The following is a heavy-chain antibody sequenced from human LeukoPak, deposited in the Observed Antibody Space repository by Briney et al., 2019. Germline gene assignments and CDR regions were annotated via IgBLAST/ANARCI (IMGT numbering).Heavy chain of an antibody. CDR2: IKSKTDGGTT. CDR3: TTDWYYYDSSGYYYVDY. CDR1: GFTFSNAW. Sequence: GGSLRLSCAASGFTFSNAWMSWVRQAPGKGLEWVGRIKSKTDGGTTDYAAPVKGRFTISRDDSKNTLYLQMNSLKTEDTAVYYCTTDWYYYDSSGYYYVDYWGQGTLVTVSS. D-gene: IGHD3-22*01. J-gene: IGHJ4*02. V-gene: IGHV3-15*01.